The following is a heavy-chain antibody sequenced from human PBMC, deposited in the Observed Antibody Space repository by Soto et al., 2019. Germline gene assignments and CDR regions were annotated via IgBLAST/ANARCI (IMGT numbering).Heavy chain of an antibody. CDR2: INSDGSST. CDR3: ARDWAVVARTDYYYGMDV. Sequence: HSGGSLRLSCAGSRFTFSSYWMHWVRQAPGKGLVWVSRINSDGSSTSYADSVKGRFTISRDNAKNTLSLQMNSLRAEDTAVYYCARDWAVVARTDYYYGMDVWGQGTTVTVSS. D-gene: IGHD2-15*01. V-gene: IGHV3-74*01. J-gene: IGHJ6*02. CDR1: RFTFSSYW.